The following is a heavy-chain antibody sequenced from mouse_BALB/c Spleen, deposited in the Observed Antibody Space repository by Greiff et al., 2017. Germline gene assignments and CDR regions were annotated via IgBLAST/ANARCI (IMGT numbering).Heavy chain of an antibody. Sequence: QVQLQQSGAEPVRPGTSVKISCKASGYAFTNYWLGWVKQRPGHGLEWIGDIYPGSGNTYYNEKFKGKATLTADKSSSTAYMQLSSLTSEDSAVYFCAREITTATGAMDYWGQGTSVTVSS. CDR2: IYPGSGNT. CDR1: GYAFTNYW. D-gene: IGHD1-2*01. V-gene: IGHV1-63*01. CDR3: AREITTATGAMDY. J-gene: IGHJ4*01.